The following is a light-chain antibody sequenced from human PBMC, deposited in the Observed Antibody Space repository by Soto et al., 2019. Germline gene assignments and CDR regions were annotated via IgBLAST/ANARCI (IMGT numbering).Light chain of an antibody. CDR1: QSFGSW. CDR2: DIS. Sequence: DIQMTQSPSTLSASVGDTVTITCRASQSFGSWLAWYQQKPGQAPKLLIYDISTLEYGVPSRFSGSGSGTEFTLTLSSLQPDDFATYYCQQYNISPSTFGQGTKVEIK. CDR3: QQYNISPST. J-gene: IGKJ2*01. V-gene: IGKV1-5*01.